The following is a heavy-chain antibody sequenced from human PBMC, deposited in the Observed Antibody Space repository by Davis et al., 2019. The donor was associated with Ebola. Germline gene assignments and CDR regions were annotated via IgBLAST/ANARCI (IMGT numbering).Heavy chain of an antibody. CDR2: MYYTGNT. CDR3: ARHGHYGMDV. J-gene: IGHJ6*04. CDR1: GGSMSLYW. Sequence: SETLSLTCTVSGGSMSLYWWSWTRQPPGKGLEWIGYMYYTGNTEYNPSLKSRVTISVDTSKNQFSLKLSSVTAADTAVYYCARHGHYGMDVWGKGTTVTVSS. V-gene: IGHV4-59*08.